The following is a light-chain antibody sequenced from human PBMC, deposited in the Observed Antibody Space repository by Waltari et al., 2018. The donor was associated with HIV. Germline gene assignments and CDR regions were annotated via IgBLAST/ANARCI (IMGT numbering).Light chain of an antibody. CDR1: ASPKQY. Sequence: SYDLTQPPSVSVSPGQTARNTCPGDASPKQYAFWYQQKPGQAPVLVIYKDSERPSGIPERFSGSSSGTTVTLTISGVQAEDEADYYCQSPDSGTYVVFGGGTKLTVL. CDR2: KDS. V-gene: IGLV3-25*03. J-gene: IGLJ2*01. CDR3: QSPDSGTYVV.